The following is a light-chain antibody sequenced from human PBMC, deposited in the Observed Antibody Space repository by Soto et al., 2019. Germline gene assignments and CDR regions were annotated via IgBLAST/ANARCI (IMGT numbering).Light chain of an antibody. V-gene: IGLV2-8*01. CDR3: SSYAASNNFYFV. J-gene: IGLJ3*02. CDR1: SSDVGGYNY. Sequence: QSALTQPPSASGSPGRSVTISCTGTSSDVGGYNYVSWYRQYPGRAPKLMIYEVTKRPSGVPDRFSGSKSGNTASLTVSGLQAEDEADYYCSSYAASNNFYFVFGGGTKVTVL. CDR2: EVT.